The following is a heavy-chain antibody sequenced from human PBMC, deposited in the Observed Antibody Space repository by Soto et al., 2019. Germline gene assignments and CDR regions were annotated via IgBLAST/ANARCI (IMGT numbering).Heavy chain of an antibody. J-gene: IGHJ6*02. D-gene: IGHD5-18*01. Sequence: TLSLTCAVYGGSFSGYYWSWIRQPPGKGLEWIGEINHSGSTNYNPSLKSRVTISVDTSKNQFSLKLSSVTAADTAVYYCARGEVDTAIWSFGDSSSYPYYYGMDVWGQGTTVTVSS. CDR3: ARGEVDTAIWSFGDSSSYPYYYGMDV. V-gene: IGHV4-34*01. CDR1: GGSFSGYY. CDR2: INHSGST.